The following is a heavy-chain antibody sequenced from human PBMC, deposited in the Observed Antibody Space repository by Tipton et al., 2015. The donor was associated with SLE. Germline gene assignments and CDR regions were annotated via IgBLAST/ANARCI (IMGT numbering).Heavy chain of an antibody. J-gene: IGHJ5*02. CDR1: GYSISSGYY. CDR2: INHSGST. D-gene: IGHD3-16*01. Sequence: TLSLTCAVSGYSISSGYYWGWIRQSPGKGLEWIGEINHSGSTNYNPSLKSRVTISVDTSKNQFSLRLSSVTAADTAVYYCATKAGLGWFDPWGQGTLVTVSS. CDR3: ATKAGLGWFDP. V-gene: IGHV4-38-2*01.